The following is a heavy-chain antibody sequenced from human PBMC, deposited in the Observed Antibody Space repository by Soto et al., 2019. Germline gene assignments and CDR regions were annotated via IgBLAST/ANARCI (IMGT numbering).Heavy chain of an antibody. J-gene: IGHJ4*02. CDR3: ARGKLSDYVWGSYRYLLAY. Sequence: SETLSLTCAVYGGSFSGYYWSWIRQPPGKGLEWIGEINHSGSTNYNPSLKSRVTISVDTSKNQFSLKLSSVTAADTAVYYCARGKLSDYVWGSYRYLLAYWGQRTVVTVS. CDR1: GGSFSGYY. D-gene: IGHD3-16*02. V-gene: IGHV4-34*01. CDR2: INHSGST.